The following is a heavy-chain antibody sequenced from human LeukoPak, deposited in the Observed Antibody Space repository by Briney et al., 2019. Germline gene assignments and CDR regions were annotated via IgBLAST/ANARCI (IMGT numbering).Heavy chain of an antibody. Sequence: PGRSLRLTCAASGFTFSTYAMHWVRQAPGKGLEWVAVISYDGSNKYYADSVKGRFNISKDNSKNTLYLQVNSLRAEDTAVYYCARDLEGFDYGGQGTLVTVSS. CDR1: GFTFSTYA. D-gene: IGHD5-24*01. J-gene: IGHJ4*02. CDR3: ARDLEGFDY. CDR2: ISYDGSNK. V-gene: IGHV3-30*04.